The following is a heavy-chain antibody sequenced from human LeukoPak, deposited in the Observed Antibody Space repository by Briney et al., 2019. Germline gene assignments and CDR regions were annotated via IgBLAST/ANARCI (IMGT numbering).Heavy chain of an antibody. V-gene: IGHV3-7*01. CDR3: ARGWGGGDWSDY. Sequence: GGSLRLSCAASGFTFSSYWMSWVRQAPGKGLEWVANIKQDGSEKYYVDSVKGRFTISRDNAKNSLYLQMSSLRAEDMAVYCCARGWGGGDWSDYWGQGTLVTVSS. D-gene: IGHD2-21*02. CDR2: IKQDGSEK. J-gene: IGHJ4*02. CDR1: GFTFSSYW.